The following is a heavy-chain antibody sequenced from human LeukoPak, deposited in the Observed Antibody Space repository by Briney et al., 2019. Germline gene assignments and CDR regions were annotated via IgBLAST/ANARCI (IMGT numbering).Heavy chain of an antibody. D-gene: IGHD6-19*01. CDR2: VSYSGRI. CDR1: GVSITNCY. Sequence: SETLSLTCTVSGVSITNCYWSWVRHPPGKGLEWVGYVSYSGRIYYNPSLKSRLTISLDTSKNQFSLKLTSVTAADTALYYCARGNGNGWYDYWGQGTLVTVSS. J-gene: IGHJ4*02. CDR3: ARGNGNGWYDY. V-gene: IGHV4-59*01.